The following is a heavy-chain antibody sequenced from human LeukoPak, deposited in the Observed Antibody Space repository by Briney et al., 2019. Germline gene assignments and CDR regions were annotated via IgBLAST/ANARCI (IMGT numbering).Heavy chain of an antibody. V-gene: IGHV4-59*08. CDR1: GASISTYY. D-gene: IGHD2-15*01. CDR3: ARHKETCSGDHCYLDYFDY. Sequence: SETLSLTCAVSGASISTYYWSWFRQPPGKGLEWIGYIYYSGSTNYNPSLENRVTISVDTSKKQFSLKLSSVTAADTAVYYCARHKETCSGDHCYLDYFDYWGQGTLVTVSS. CDR2: IYYSGST. J-gene: IGHJ4*02.